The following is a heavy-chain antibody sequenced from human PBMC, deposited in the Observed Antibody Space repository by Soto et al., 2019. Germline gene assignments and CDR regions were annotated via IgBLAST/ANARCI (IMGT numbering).Heavy chain of an antibody. D-gene: IGHD5-12*01. CDR1: GFTVSSNY. CDR2: IYSGGST. CDR3: ARGGRWLQFRGHPLDY. V-gene: IGHV3-66*01. Sequence: PEGSLRLSCAASGFTVSSNYMSWVRQAPGKGLEWVSVIYSGGSTYYADSVKGRFTISRDNSKNTLYLQMNSLRAEDTAVYYCARGGRWLQFRGHPLDYWGQGAL. J-gene: IGHJ4*02.